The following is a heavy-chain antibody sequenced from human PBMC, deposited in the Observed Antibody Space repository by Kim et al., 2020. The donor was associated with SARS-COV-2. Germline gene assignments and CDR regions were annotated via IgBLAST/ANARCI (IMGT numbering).Heavy chain of an antibody. CDR2: INTNTGNP. J-gene: IGHJ6*02. V-gene: IGHV7-4-1*01. CDR1: GYTFSNYG. CDR3: ARQKNRYYYYYYGMDV. Sequence: SVKVSCKTSGYTFSNYGMNWVRQAPGQGLEWMGWINTNTGNPTYAQGFTGRFVFSLDTSINTAYLQIGSLKAEDTAVYYCARQKNRYYYYYYGMDVWGQ.